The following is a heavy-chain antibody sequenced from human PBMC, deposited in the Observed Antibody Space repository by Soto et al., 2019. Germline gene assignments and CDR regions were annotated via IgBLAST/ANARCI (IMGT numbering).Heavy chain of an antibody. CDR2: INPNSGT. V-gene: IGHV1-2*02. J-gene: IGHJ3*02. Sequence: QVQLVQSGAEVKKPGASVKVSCKASAYIFTGYYIHWVRQAPGQGLEWMGWINPNSGTNYAQKFQGRVTMTRDTSMSTLYMELSRLRSDDTAVYYCATRHPSCRDAFHIWGQGTKVTVSS. D-gene: IGHD2-2*01. CDR3: ATRHPSCRDAFHI. CDR1: AYIFTGYY.